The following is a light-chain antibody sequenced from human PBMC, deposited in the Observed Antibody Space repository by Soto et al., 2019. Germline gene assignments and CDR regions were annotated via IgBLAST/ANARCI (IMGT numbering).Light chain of an antibody. CDR3: TSYTSSSTYV. CDR1: SXYVGAYNY. V-gene: IGLV2-14*03. Sequence: QSALTQPASVSGSPEQSIAISCTGTSXYVGAYNYVSWYQHHPGKAPKLMIYDVNNRPSGVSNRFSGSKSGNTASLTISGLQAEDEADYYCTSYTSSSTYVFGTGTKV. J-gene: IGLJ1*01. CDR2: DVN.